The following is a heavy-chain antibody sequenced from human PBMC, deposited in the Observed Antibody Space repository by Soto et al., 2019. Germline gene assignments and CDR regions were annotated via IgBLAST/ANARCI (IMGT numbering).Heavy chain of an antibody. CDR3: AHSLRYYGLGSERGTWFDP. V-gene: IGHV2-5*02. CDR2: IYWDDDK. D-gene: IGHD3-10*01. J-gene: IGHJ5*02. CDR1: GFSLSTTGVG. Sequence: QITLKESGPTLVSPTQTLTLTCTFSGFSLSTTGVGVGWIRQPPGTALEWLALIYWDDDKRYSPSLKSRLTITKDTSKNQVNLTMTNMDPVDTATYYCAHSLRYYGLGSERGTWFDPWGQGTLVTVSS.